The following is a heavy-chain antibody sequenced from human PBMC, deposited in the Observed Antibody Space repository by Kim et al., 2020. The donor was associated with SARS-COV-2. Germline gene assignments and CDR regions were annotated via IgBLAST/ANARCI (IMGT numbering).Heavy chain of an antibody. V-gene: IGHV4-34*01. CDR3: ARVGGSVGDY. Sequence: SETLSLTCAVYGGSFSGYYWSWIRQPPGKGLEWIGEINHSGSTNYNPSLKSRVTISVDTSKNQFSLKLSSVTAADTAVYYCARVGGSVGDYWGQGTLVTV. CDR1: GGSFSGYY. D-gene: IGHD1-26*01. CDR2: INHSGST. J-gene: IGHJ4*02.